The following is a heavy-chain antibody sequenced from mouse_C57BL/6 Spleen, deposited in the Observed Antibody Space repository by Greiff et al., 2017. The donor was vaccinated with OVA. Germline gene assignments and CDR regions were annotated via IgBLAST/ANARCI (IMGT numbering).Heavy chain of an antibody. CDR2: INPGSGGT. CDR1: GYAFTNYL. Sequence: QVQLQQSGAELVRPGTSVKVSCKASGYAFTNYLIEWVKQRPGQGLEWIGVINPGSGGTNYNEKFKGKATLTANKSSSTAYMQLISVTSEDSAVYICVINTVVDYYAMDYWGQGTSVTVSS. CDR3: VINTVVDYYAMDY. V-gene: IGHV1-54*01. D-gene: IGHD1-1*01. J-gene: IGHJ4*01.